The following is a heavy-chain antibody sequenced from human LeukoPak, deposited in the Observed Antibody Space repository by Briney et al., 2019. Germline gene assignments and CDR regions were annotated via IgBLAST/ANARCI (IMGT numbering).Heavy chain of an antibody. CDR3: ARAPSEIGGYYPEYFRH. D-gene: IGHD3-22*01. J-gene: IGHJ1*01. Sequence: GGSLRLSCAASGFTFSSYWMHWVRQAPGKGLVWVSRIKSDGSTNYSDSVKGRLTISRDNAKNTLSLQMKSLRAEDTGVYYCARAPSEIGGYYPEYFRHWGQGTLVTVSS. CDR1: GFTFSSYW. CDR2: IKSDGST. V-gene: IGHV3-74*01.